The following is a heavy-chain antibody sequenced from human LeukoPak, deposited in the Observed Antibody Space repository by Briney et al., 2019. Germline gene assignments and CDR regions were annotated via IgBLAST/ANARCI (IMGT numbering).Heavy chain of an antibody. J-gene: IGHJ4*02. CDR2: IYPGDSDT. D-gene: IGHD1-26*01. Sequence: GESLKISCKGSGYSFTSYWIGWVRQMPGKGLEWMGIIYPGDSDTRYSPSFQGQVTISADKSISTAYLQWSSLKASDTAMCYCARHEDSSGSYSDYWGQGTLVTVSS. V-gene: IGHV5-51*01. CDR1: GYSFTSYW. CDR3: ARHEDSSGSYSDY.